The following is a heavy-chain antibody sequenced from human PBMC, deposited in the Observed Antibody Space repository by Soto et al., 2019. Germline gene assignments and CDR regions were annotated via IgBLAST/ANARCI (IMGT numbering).Heavy chain of an antibody. D-gene: IGHD6-19*01. CDR2: IYYSVDT. Sequence: SETLSLTCAVYGGSFSGYYWSWIRQPPGKGLEWIGYIYYSVDTYYNPSLRSRVSISGDTSSNQFSMSLTSVTAADTARYYCARMYSSGSGWFHPWGQGTLVTVSS. V-gene: IGHV4-34*01. J-gene: IGHJ5*02. CDR3: ARMYSSGSGWFHP. CDR1: GGSFSGYY.